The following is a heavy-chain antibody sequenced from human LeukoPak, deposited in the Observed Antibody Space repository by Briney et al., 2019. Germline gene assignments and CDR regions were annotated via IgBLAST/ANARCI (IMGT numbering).Heavy chain of an antibody. CDR3: ARDGRNGYNYDY. Sequence: GESLKISCKASGXIFSNYWIGWVRQMPGKGLEWMGIIYPGDSATRYSPSFQGQVTISADKSFSTAYLQWSSLKASDTAMYYCARDGRNGYNYDYWGQGTLVTVSS. J-gene: IGHJ4*02. CDR1: GXIFSNYW. V-gene: IGHV5-51*01. D-gene: IGHD5-24*01. CDR2: IYPGDSAT.